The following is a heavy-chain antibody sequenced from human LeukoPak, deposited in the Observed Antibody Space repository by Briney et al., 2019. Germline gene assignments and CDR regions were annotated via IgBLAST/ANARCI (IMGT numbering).Heavy chain of an antibody. D-gene: IGHD1-26*01. CDR3: ARDVGATPGYFDY. J-gene: IGHJ4*02. CDR2: IYHSGST. V-gene: IGHV4-38-2*02. Sequence: SETLSLTCTVSGYSISSGYYWGWIRQPPGKGLEWIGSIYHSGSTYYNPSLKSRVTISVDTSKNQFSLKLSSVTAADTAVYYCARDVGATPGYFDYWGQGTLVTVSS. CDR1: GYSISSGYY.